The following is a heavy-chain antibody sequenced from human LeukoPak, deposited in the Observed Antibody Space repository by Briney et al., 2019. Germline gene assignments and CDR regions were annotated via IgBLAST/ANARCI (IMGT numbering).Heavy chain of an antibody. CDR2: IIPIFGTA. Sequence: ASVKVSCKASGGTFSSYAISWVRQAPGQGLEWMGGIIPIFGTANYAQKFQGRVTITADESTSTAYMELSSLRSEDTAVYYCARTEYSSGWLNFDYWGQGTLVNVSS. V-gene: IGHV1-69*13. CDR3: ARTEYSSGWLNFDY. CDR1: GGTFSSYA. J-gene: IGHJ4*02. D-gene: IGHD6-19*01.